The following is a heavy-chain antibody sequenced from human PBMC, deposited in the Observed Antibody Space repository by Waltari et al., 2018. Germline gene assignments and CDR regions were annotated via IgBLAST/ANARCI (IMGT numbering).Heavy chain of an antibody. CDR2: TIPIFGTA. J-gene: IGHJ4*02. CDR3: ARDFPPSIAAAGTGY. V-gene: IGHV1-69*14. Sequence: QVQLVQSGAEVKKPGSSVKVSCQASGGTFSSYAISWVRPAPGQGLEWMGGTIPIFGTANYAQKFQGRVTITADKSTSTAYMELSSLRSEDTAVYYCARDFPPSIAAAGTGYWGQGTLVTVSS. CDR1: GGTFSSYA. D-gene: IGHD6-13*01.